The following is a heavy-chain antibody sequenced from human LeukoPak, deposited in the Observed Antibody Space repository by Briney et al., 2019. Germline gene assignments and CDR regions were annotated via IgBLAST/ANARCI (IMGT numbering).Heavy chain of an antibody. CDR1: GFTFSSYS. Sequence: QSGGSLRLSCAASGFTFSSYSMNWVRQAPGKGLEWVSYISSSSSTIYYADSVKGRFTISRDNAKNSLYLQMNSLRAEDTAVYYCARDRRYSSSWYYLENWFDPWGQGTLVTVSS. V-gene: IGHV3-48*04. D-gene: IGHD6-13*01. J-gene: IGHJ5*02. CDR2: ISSSSSTI. CDR3: ARDRRYSSSWYYLENWFDP.